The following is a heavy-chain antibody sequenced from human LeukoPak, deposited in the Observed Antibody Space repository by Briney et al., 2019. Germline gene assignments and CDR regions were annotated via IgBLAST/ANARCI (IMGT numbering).Heavy chain of an antibody. Sequence: SETLSLTCTVSGGSISTYYWSWIRQPPGKGLEWIGFTYYSGSTNYNPSLKSRVTISVDTSKNQFSLKLSSVTAADAAVYYCARGGQWDPRLAVDYWGQGTLVTVSS. CDR1: GGSISTYY. CDR3: ARGGQWDPRLAVDY. J-gene: IGHJ4*02. CDR2: TYYSGST. D-gene: IGHD1-26*01. V-gene: IGHV4-59*01.